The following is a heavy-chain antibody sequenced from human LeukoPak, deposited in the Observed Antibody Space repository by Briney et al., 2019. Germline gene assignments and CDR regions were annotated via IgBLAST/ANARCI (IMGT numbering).Heavy chain of an antibody. V-gene: IGHV4-34*01. Sequence: SETLSLTCAVYGGSFGGYYWSWIRQPPGKGLEWIGEINHSGSTNYNPSLKSRVTISVDTSKNQFSLKLSSVTAADAAVYYCARGLQPSYSDYRPDTNKAYFDYWGQGTLVTVSS. CDR3: ARGLQPSYSDYRPDTNKAYFDY. D-gene: IGHD3-16*01. CDR1: GGSFGGYY. CDR2: INHSGST. J-gene: IGHJ4*02.